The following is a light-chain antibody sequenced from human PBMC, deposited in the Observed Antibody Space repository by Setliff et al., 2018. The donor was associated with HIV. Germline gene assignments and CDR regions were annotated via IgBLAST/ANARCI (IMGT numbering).Light chain of an antibody. CDR2: GVS. J-gene: IGLJ1*01. CDR3: SSYTNSGTLRV. CDR1: SSDVGFYNY. Sequence: QSVLTQPASVSGSPGQSITISCTGTSSDVGFYNYVSWYQQHPGKSPKLMIYGVSNRPSGVSNRFSGSKSGDTASLTISGLQAEDEADYYCSSYTNSGTLRVFGTGTKVTVL. V-gene: IGLV2-14*03.